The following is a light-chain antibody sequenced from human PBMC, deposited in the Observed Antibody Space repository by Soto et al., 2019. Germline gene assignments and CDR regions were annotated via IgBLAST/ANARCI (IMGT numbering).Light chain of an antibody. Sequence: QSALTQPPSVSGSPGQSVAISCTGTSSDVGNSNGVSWYHQPPGTAPKLMIYDVNNRPSGVPDCFSGSKSGNTASLTISRLQAEDEGDYYCSSYTSSSTYVFGTGTKLTVL. J-gene: IGLJ1*01. CDR2: DVN. CDR3: SSYTSSSTYV. CDR1: SSDVGNSNG. V-gene: IGLV2-18*02.